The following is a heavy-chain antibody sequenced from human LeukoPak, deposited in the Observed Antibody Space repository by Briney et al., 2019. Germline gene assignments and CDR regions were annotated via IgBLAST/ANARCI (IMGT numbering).Heavy chain of an antibody. CDR3: ASSEVVAASFDY. Sequence: SQTLSLTCTVSGGSISSGNYYWSWIRQPAGKGLEWIGRIYSSGSARYTPSLKSRVTISVDTSKNQLSLNLRSVTASDTAVYYCASSEVVAASFDYWGQGTLVTVSS. D-gene: IGHD2-15*01. CDR1: GGSISSGNYY. V-gene: IGHV4-61*02. J-gene: IGHJ4*02. CDR2: IYSSGSA.